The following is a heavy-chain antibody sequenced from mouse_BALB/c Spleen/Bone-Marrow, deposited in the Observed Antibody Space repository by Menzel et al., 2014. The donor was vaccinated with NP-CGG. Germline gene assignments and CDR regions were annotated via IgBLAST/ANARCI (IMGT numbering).Heavy chain of an antibody. CDR2: IDPANGNT. CDR1: GFNIKDTY. CDR3: TNYLYKYYFNY. V-gene: IGHV14-3*02. J-gene: IGHJ2*01. Sequence: EVKLVESGAELVKPGASVKLSCTASGFNIKDTYMHWVKQRPEQGLEWIGRIDPANGNTKYDPKFQGKASITADTSSKTPYLQLTTLTSEDTTIYYYTNYLYKYYFNYSPQRTTLTLSS.